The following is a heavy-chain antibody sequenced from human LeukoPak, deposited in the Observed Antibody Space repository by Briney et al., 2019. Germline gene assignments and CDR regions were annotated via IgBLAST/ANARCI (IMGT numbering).Heavy chain of an antibody. Sequence: ASLRLSCAASGFTSSSYATHWVRQAPGKGLEYVSAISSNGGSTYYANSVNGTFTISRDNSKNTLYLQMDNPAVYDMAGFDCALRGSYSADAIDFWGQGTLVTVSS. J-gene: IGHJ4*02. CDR3: ALRGSYSADAIDF. CDR2: ISSNGGST. V-gene: IGHV3-64*01. CDR1: GFTSSSYA. D-gene: IGHD1-26*01.